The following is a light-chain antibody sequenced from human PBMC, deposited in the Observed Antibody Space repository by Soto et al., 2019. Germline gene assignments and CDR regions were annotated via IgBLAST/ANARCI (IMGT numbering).Light chain of an antibody. J-gene: IGLJ3*02. CDR1: SSNIGAGYD. CDR3: QSFDSSLTVWV. CDR2: ASN. Sequence: QSVLTQPPSVSGAPGQRVTISCTGSSSNIGAGYDVQWYQQLPGTVPKLLIYASNNRPSGVPDRFSGSKSDTSASLAITGLQAEDGADYYCQSFDSSLTVWVFGGGTKVTVL. V-gene: IGLV1-40*01.